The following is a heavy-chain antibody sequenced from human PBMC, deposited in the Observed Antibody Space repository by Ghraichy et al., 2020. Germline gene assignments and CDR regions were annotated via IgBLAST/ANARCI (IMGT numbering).Heavy chain of an antibody. J-gene: IGHJ4*02. Sequence: GGSLRLSCAASGFTFSSNAMNWVRQAPGKGLEWVSVISGPATTTYYADSVKGRFTISRDNSKNTLHLQMNNLRAEDTAIYYCAKADSSGLGALDHWGQGTLVTVSS. CDR3: AKADSSGLGALDH. CDR2: ISGPATTT. V-gene: IGHV3-23*01. D-gene: IGHD6-19*01. CDR1: GFTFSSNA.